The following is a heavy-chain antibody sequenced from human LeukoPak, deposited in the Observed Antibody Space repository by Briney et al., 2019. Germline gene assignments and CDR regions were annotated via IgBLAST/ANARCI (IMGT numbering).Heavy chain of an antibody. CDR2: INSDGINT. Sequence: QPGGSLRLSCAASGFTFSSYWMHGVRHAPGKGLVWVSRINSDGINTTYADSVKGRFTISRDNAKNTLYLQMNSLRAEDTAVYYCARMSGYNYGSIDYWGQGTLVTVSS. V-gene: IGHV3-74*01. D-gene: IGHD5-18*01. CDR3: ARMSGYNYGSIDY. CDR1: GFTFSSYW. J-gene: IGHJ4*02.